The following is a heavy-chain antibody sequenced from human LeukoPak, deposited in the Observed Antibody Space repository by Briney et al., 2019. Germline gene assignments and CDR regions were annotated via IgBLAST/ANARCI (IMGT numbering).Heavy chain of an antibody. CDR3: ARDYYYDSSGYYTYYFDY. CDR1: GFTFSSYA. CDR2: ISYDGSNK. Sequence: GRSLRLSCAASGFTFSSYAMHWVRQAPGKGLEWVAVISYDGSNKYYADSVKGRFTISRDNSKNTLYLQMNSLRAEDTAVYYCARDYYYDSSGYYTYYFDYWGQGTQVTVSS. J-gene: IGHJ4*02. V-gene: IGHV3-30-3*01. D-gene: IGHD3-22*01.